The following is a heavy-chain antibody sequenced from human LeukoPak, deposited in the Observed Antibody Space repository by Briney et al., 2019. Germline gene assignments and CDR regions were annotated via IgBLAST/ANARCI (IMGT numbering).Heavy chain of an antibody. CDR1: GGSSSVYN. CDR3: ARGRGAYSPPPLMDV. CDR2: MHHSGNT. J-gene: IGHJ6*04. D-gene: IGHD5-18*01. V-gene: IGHV4-34*01. Sequence: SETLSLTCAVYGGSSSVYNWRWIRQPPGKGLERIGEMHHSGNTNYNPSLKSRVTMSVDMSRNHFSLKVTSVTAADTAVYYCARGRGAYSPPPLMDVWGKGTTVTVSS.